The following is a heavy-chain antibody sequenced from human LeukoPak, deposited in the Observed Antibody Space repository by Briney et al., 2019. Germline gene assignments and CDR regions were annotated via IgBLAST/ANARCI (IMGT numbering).Heavy chain of an antibody. CDR1: GFTFSSYS. J-gene: IGHJ5*02. V-gene: IGHV3-21*01. D-gene: IGHD2-2*01. CDR2: ISSSSSYI. Sequence: GGSLRLSCAASGFTFSSYSMNWVRQAPGKGLEWVSSISSSSSYIYYADSLKGRFTISRDNAKNSLYLQMNSLRAEDTAVYYCARDGIVVVPAAIISNWFDPWGQGTLVTVSS. CDR3: ARDGIVVVPAAIISNWFDP.